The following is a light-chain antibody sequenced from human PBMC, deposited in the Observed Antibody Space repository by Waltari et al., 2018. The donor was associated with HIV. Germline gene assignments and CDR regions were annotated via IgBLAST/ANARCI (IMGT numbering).Light chain of an antibody. CDR2: DVS. Sequence: QSALTQPASVSGSPGQSITISCSGTNSDVGGYNYVSWYQQHPGKDPKLIIFDVSPRPSGSCNRFCGSKSGNTASLTISGLQAEDEADYYCSSYTRSTTLDAVFGTGTKVSVL. CDR1: NSDVGGYNY. V-gene: IGLV2-14*03. CDR3: SSYTRSTTLDAV. J-gene: IGLJ1*01.